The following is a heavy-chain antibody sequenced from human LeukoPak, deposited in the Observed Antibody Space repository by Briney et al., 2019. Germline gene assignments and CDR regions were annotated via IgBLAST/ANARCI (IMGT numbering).Heavy chain of an antibody. D-gene: IGHD3-10*02. J-gene: IGHJ6*04. V-gene: IGHV3-21*01. Sequence: PGGTLSLSCAPSGFTFSIYSMNCVRQAPGEGLEWVSSISSSSSYIYYADSVKGRFTISRDNAKNSLYLQMNSLRAEDTAVYYCAELGITMIGGVWGKGTTVTISS. CDR2: ISSSSSYI. CDR3: AELGITMIGGV. CDR1: GFTFSIYS.